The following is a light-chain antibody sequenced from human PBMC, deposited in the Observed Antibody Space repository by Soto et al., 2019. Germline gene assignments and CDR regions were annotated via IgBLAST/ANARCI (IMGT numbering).Light chain of an antibody. J-gene: IGLJ1*01. CDR2: EVT. Sequence: QSALTQPASVSGSPGQSITISCTATSSDVGSFNYVSWYQRHPGKAPKLMIYEVTSRPSGVSNRFSGSKSGNTASLTISGLQAEDEADYYCVSYATSTTLYVFGSGTKVTVL. CDR1: SSDVGSFNY. CDR3: VSYATSTTLYV. V-gene: IGLV2-14*01.